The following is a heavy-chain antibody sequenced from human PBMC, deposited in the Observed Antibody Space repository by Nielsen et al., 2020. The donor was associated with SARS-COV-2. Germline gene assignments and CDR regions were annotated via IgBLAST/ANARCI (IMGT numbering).Heavy chain of an antibody. V-gene: IGHV3-11*05. D-gene: IGHD3-22*01. CDR2: ISGNGAYT. J-gene: IGHJ4*02. Sequence: GEFLKISCAASGFMFSNYYMNWIRHSPGKGLEWVSYISGNGAYTNYADSVKGRFTISRDNTKNSLFLQMNSLRAEDAAVYYCVRAMFDNSGYYFDYWGQGTLVTVSS. CDR1: GFMFSNYY. CDR3: VRAMFDNSGYYFDY.